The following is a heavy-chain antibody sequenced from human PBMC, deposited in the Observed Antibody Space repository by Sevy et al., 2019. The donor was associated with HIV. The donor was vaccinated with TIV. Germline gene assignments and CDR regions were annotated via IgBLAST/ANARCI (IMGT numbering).Heavy chain of an antibody. V-gene: IGHV3-30*03. CDR2: IASYGNDE. J-gene: IGHJ6*02. CDR1: GFTFSDYS. D-gene: IGHD6-19*01. CDR3: ARSVLAVAGSYGMDV. Sequence: GGSLRLSCAASGFTFSDYSMNWVRQAPGKGLEWVTFIASYGNDEDYADSVKGRFTISRDNSKNTLYLQMNRLRPEDTAVYYCARSVLAVAGSYGMDVWGQGTTVTVSS.